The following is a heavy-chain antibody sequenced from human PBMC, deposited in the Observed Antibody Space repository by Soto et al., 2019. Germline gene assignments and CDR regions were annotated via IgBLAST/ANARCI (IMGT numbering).Heavy chain of an antibody. Sequence: GGSLRLSCAASGFTFDDYTMHWVRQAPGKGLEWVSLISWDGGSTYYADSVKGRFTISRDNSKNSLYLQMNSLRTEDTALYYCAKSSAAGDYFDYWGQGTLVTVSS. CDR3: AKSSAAGDYFDY. D-gene: IGHD6-19*01. V-gene: IGHV3-43*01. J-gene: IGHJ4*02. CDR1: GFTFDDYT. CDR2: ISWDGGST.